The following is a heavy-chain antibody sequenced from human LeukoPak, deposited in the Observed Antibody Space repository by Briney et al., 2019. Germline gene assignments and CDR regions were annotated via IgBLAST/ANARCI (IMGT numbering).Heavy chain of an antibody. V-gene: IGHV1-2*02. CDR1: GYTFTDYY. Sequence: ASVKVSCKASGYTFTDYYMHWVRQAPGQGPEWMGWMNPKSGGTNYAQKFQGRVTMTRDASISTAYMELSRLTSDDTAIYYCARKDSSGWYAFDIWGQGTMVTVSS. CDR3: ARKDSSGWYAFDI. CDR2: MNPKSGGT. J-gene: IGHJ3*02. D-gene: IGHD6-19*01.